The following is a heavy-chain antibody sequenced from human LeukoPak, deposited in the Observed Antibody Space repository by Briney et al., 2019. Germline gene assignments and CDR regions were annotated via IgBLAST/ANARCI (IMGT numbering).Heavy chain of an antibody. Sequence: GESLKISCKGSGYSFTSYWIGWVRQMPGKGLEWMGIIYPGDSDTRYSPSFQGQVTISADKSISSAYLQWSSLKASDTAMYYCARNAGTMVRGAPDYFDYWGQGTLVTVSS. V-gene: IGHV5-51*01. CDR3: ARNAGTMVRGAPDYFDY. J-gene: IGHJ4*02. CDR1: GYSFTSYW. CDR2: IYPGDSDT. D-gene: IGHD3-10*01.